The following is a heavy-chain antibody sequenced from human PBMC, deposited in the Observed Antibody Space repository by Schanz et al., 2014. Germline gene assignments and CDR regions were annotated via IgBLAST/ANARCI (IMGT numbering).Heavy chain of an antibody. Sequence: EVQLLESGGGFVQPGGSLRLSCVASGVTFSSYAMSWVRQASGKGLEWVSAISGSGASTYYADSVKGRFTISRDNSKNSVSLQMDSLRPEDTAVYFCARDGDFDYWGQGTLVTVSS. CDR2: ISGSGAST. CDR1: GVTFSSYA. V-gene: IGHV3-23*01. CDR3: ARDGDFDY. J-gene: IGHJ4*02.